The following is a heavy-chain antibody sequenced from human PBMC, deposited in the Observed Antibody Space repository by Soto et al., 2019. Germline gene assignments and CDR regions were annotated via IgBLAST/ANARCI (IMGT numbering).Heavy chain of an antibody. Sequence: EVQLLESGGGLVQPGGSLRLSCAASGFTFSNYAMNWVRQAPGKGLEWVSVISGSGSNTYYADSVKGRFTISRDNSKNTLYLQMNSLRAEDTAVYYCAKEKSGYRCLDSWGQGTLVTVSS. D-gene: IGHD3-3*01. CDR2: ISGSGSNT. CDR1: GFTFSNYA. J-gene: IGHJ4*02. V-gene: IGHV3-23*01. CDR3: AKEKSGYRCLDS.